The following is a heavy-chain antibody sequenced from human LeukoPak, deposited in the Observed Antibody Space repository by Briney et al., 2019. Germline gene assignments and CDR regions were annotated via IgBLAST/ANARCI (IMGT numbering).Heavy chain of an antibody. J-gene: IGHJ4*02. CDR2: IFYSGST. Sequence: SETLSFTCTVSGGSISGYYWSWIRQPPGKGLEWIGYIFYSGSTNYNPSLKSRVTISVDTSKNQFSLKLSSVTAADTAAYYCARGEWDLLFDYWGQGTLVTVSS. CDR1: GGSISGYY. CDR3: ARGEWDLLFDY. V-gene: IGHV4-59*01. D-gene: IGHD1-26*01.